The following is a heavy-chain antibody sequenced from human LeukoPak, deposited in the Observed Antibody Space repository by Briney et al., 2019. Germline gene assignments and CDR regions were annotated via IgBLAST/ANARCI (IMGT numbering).Heavy chain of an antibody. CDR3: AKDIQVGAERYYYDSSGQDGGIRGMDV. D-gene: IGHD3-22*01. Sequence: TGGSLRLSCAASGFTFSSYAMSWVRQAPGKGLEWVSAISGSGGSTYYADSVKGRFTISRDNSKNTLYLQMNSLRAEDTAVYYCAKDIQVGAERYYYDSSGQDGGIRGMDVWGQGTTVTVSS. CDR2: ISGSGGST. CDR1: GFTFSSYA. J-gene: IGHJ6*02. V-gene: IGHV3-23*01.